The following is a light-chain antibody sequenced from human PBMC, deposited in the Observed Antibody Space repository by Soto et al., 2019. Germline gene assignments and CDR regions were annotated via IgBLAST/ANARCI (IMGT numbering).Light chain of an antibody. J-gene: IGLJ1*01. CDR3: QSYDSSLSGSV. CDR2: SNT. V-gene: IGLV1-40*01. Sequence: GYDVHWYQQLPGTAPKLLIYSNTNRPSGVPDGFSGSRSGTSASLAITGLQAEDEADYYCQSYDSSLSGSVFGTGTKVTVL. CDR1: GYD.